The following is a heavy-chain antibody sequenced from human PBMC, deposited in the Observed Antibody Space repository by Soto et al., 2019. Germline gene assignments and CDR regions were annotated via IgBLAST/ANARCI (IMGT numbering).Heavy chain of an antibody. V-gene: IGHV3-33*06. D-gene: IGHD3-10*01. J-gene: IGHJ6*03. Sequence: GGSLRLSCAASGFTFSSYGMHWVRQAPGKGLEWVAVIWYDGSNKYYADSVKGRFTISRDSSKNTLYLQMNSLRAEDTAVYYCAKGGLSYSTYYYYYYMDVWGKGTTVTVSS. CDR2: IWYDGSNK. CDR3: AKGGLSYSTYYYYYYMDV. CDR1: GFTFSSYG.